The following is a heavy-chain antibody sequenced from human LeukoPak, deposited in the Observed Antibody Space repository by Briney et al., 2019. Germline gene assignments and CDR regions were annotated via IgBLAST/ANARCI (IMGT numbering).Heavy chain of an antibody. J-gene: IGHJ5*02. Sequence: GASVKVSCKASGYTFTSYGISWVRQAPGQGLEWMGWISAYNGNTNYAQKLQGRVTMTTDTSTSTAYMELRSLRSDDTAVYYCARGEKSRYFDPINWFDPWGQGTLVTVSS. CDR2: ISAYNGNT. CDR3: ARGEKSRYFDPINWFDP. CDR1: GYTFTSYG. V-gene: IGHV1-18*01. D-gene: IGHD3-9*01.